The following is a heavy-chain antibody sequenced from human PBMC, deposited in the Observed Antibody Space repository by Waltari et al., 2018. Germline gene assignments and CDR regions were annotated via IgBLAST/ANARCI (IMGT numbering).Heavy chain of an antibody. V-gene: IGHV3-7*01. CDR1: GFTFSSYW. Sequence: EVQLVESGGGLVQPGGSLRLSCAVSGFTFSSYWMSWVRQAPGKGLELVANIKQDGNEKYYVDSVKGRFTISRDNAKNSLYLQMNTLRVEDTAVYYCARDEQHRPFDYWGQGTLVTVSS. J-gene: IGHJ4*02. CDR3: ARDEQHRPFDY. D-gene: IGHD1-1*01. CDR2: IKQDGNEK.